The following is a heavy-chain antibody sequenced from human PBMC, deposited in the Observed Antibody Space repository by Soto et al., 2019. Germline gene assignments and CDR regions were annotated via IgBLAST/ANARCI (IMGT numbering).Heavy chain of an antibody. D-gene: IGHD1-26*01. CDR2: IYYTGST. CDR1: GGSISSYY. J-gene: IGHJ3*02. Sequence: QVQLQESGPGLVKPSETLSLTCNVSGGSISSYYWSWIRQPPGKGLEWIGYIYYTGSTNYNPSLESRVTSSVDTSKNQFSLKLSSVTAADTAVYYCARPVSSGSYSGALDIWGQGTMVTVSS. V-gene: IGHV4-59*08. CDR3: ARPVSSGSYSGALDI.